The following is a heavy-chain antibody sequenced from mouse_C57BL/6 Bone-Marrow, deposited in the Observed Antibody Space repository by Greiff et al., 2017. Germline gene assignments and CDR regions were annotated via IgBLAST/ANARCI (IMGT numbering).Heavy chain of an antibody. D-gene: IGHD2-4*01. CDR2: INPGSGGT. CDR1: GYAFTNYL. J-gene: IGHJ2*01. CDR3: ARSDDYDGVDY. Sequence: QVQLQRSGAELVRPGTSVKVSCKASGYAFTNYLIEWVKQRPGQGLEWIGVINPGSGGTNYNEKFKGKATLTADKSSSTSYMQLSSLTSEDSAVYFCARSDDYDGVDYWGQGTTLTVSS. V-gene: IGHV1-54*01.